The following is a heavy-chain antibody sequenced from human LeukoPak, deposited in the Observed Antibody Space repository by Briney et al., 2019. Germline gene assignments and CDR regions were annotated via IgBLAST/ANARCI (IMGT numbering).Heavy chain of an antibody. CDR1: GFTFTNYW. V-gene: IGHV3-74*01. D-gene: IGHD3-22*01. CDR2: IDTDGTTT. Sequence: AGGSLRLSCAASGFTFTNYWMHWVRQAPGKGLMWVSRIDTDGTTTDYADSVKGRFTISRDNAKSALYLQMNSLRAEDTAVYLCATDFDDVNGDYYYIPEYWGRGTLVTVSS. CDR3: ATDFDDVNGDYYYIPEY. J-gene: IGHJ4*02.